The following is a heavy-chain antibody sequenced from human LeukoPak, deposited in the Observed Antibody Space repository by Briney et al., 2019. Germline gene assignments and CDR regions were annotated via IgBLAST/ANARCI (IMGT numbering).Heavy chain of an antibody. CDR3: ARVGETGTVTMELDL. D-gene: IGHD5-24*01. CDR1: GFPFADYS. J-gene: IGHJ1*01. CDR2: MSFDGNFE. V-gene: IGHV3-30*04. Sequence: GGSLRLSCAASGFPFADYSLLWVRRAPGKGREWVALMSFDGNFENFADSVKGRFTISRDTARNTLYLHMGSLGVEDSAVYYCARVGETGTVTMELDLWGQGALVTVSS.